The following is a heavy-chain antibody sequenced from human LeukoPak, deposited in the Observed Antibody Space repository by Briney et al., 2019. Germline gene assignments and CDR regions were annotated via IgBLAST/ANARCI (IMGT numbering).Heavy chain of an antibody. D-gene: IGHD3-9*01. V-gene: IGHV3-15*01. CDR2: IKSKTDGGTT. Sequence: GGSLRLSCAASGFTFSDYYMSWIRQAPGKGLEWVGRIKSKTDGGTTDYAAPVKGRFTISRDDSKNTLYLQMNSLKTEDTAVYYCTTALSVYYDILTGYYTFDYWGQGTLVTVSS. J-gene: IGHJ4*02. CDR3: TTALSVYYDILTGYYTFDY. CDR1: GFTFSDYY.